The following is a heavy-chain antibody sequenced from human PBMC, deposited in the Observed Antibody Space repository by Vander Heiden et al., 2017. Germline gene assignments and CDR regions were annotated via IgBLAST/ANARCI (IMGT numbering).Heavy chain of an antibody. Sequence: QAQMVQSGTEVKKPGASVTVSCKASGYTFTDHGISWVRQAPGQGLEWMGWISPFNGNTNYPRKFEDRVTMTTDTSTNTAYMELRSLKSDDTAVYFCARDELGPFDSWGQGTLVTVSS. CDR2: ISPFNGNT. V-gene: IGHV1-18*04. CDR3: ARDELGPFDS. J-gene: IGHJ4*02. CDR1: GYTFTDHG. D-gene: IGHD1-26*01.